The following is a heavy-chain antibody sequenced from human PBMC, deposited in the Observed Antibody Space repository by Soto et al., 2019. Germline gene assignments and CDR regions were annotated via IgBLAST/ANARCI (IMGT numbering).Heavy chain of an antibody. Sequence: GSLRLSCAASGFTFSSYDMHWVRQATGKGLEWVSAIGTAGDPYYPGSVKGRFTISRENAKNSLYLQMNSLRAGDTAVYYCARGNYDILTGSSPMDAWGQGTTVTVSS. CDR1: GFTFSSYD. J-gene: IGHJ6*02. CDR3: ARGNYDILTGSSPMDA. CDR2: IGTAGDP. D-gene: IGHD3-9*01. V-gene: IGHV3-13*05.